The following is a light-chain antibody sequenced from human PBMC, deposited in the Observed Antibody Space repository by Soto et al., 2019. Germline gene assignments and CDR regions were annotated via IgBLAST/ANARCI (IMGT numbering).Light chain of an antibody. CDR3: SSHAGSSAFYV. CDR1: SSDSGAYDY. V-gene: IGLV2-14*01. Sequence: SGLTQPASVSGSPGQSITISGTGTSSDSGAYDYVSWYQQYPGRVPKLLIHEVTNRPSGVSDRFSGSKSGNTASLTISGLQTEDEADYYCSSHAGSSAFYVFGTGTKVTVL. CDR2: EVT. J-gene: IGLJ1*01.